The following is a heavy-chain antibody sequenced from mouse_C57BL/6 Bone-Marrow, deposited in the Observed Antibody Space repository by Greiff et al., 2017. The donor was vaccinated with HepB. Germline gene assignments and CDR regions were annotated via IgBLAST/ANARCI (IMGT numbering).Heavy chain of an antibody. CDR2: IYPGDGDT. J-gene: IGHJ3*01. CDR1: GYAFSSSW. D-gene: IGHD1-1*01. Sequence: VKLMESGPELVKPGASVKISCKASGYAFSSSWMNWVKQRPGKGLEWIGRIYPGDGDTNYNGKFKGKATLTADKSSSTAYMQLSSLTSEDSAVYFCAREGYYGSSYLAWFAYWGQGTLVTVSA. V-gene: IGHV1-82*01. CDR3: AREGYYGSSYLAWFAY.